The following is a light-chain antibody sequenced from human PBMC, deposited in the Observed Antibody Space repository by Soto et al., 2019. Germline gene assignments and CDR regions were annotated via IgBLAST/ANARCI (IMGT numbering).Light chain of an antibody. CDR2: DND. CDR3: GTWDSSLNGVV. J-gene: IGLJ2*01. V-gene: IGLV1-51*01. CDR1: SSNIGSNY. Sequence: QSVLTQPPSVSAAPGQRVTISCSGSSSNIGSNYVYWYRQLPGTAPKLLIYDNDRRPSGISDRFSGSKSGTSATLDISGLQTGDEADYYCGTWDSSLNGVVFGGGTKLTVL.